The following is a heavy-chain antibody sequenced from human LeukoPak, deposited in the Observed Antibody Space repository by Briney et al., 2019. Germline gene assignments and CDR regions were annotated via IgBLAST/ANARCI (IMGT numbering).Heavy chain of an antibody. CDR2: INTNTGNP. D-gene: IGHD3-22*01. CDR1: GYTFTSYA. J-gene: IGHJ4*02. V-gene: IGHV7-4-1*02. CDR3: VRVPYYYDSSGYKGEFYFDY. Sequence: VASVKVSCKASGYTFTSYAMNWVRQAPGQGLEWMGWINTNTGNPTYAQGFTGRFVFSLDTSVSTAYLQISSLKAEDTAVYYCVRVPYYYDSSGYKGEFYFDYWGQGTLVTVSS.